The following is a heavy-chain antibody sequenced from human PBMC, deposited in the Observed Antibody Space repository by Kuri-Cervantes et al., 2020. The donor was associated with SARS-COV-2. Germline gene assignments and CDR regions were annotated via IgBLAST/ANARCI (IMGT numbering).Heavy chain of an antibody. D-gene: IGHD5-18*01. CDR3: AREDSYGYGDY. J-gene: IGHJ4*02. CDR1: GFSFSSYG. Sequence: GGSLRLSCAASGFSFSSYGMSWVRQAPGKGLEWVPSISSSSSYIYYADSVKGRFTISRDNAKNSLYLQMNSLRAEDTAVYYRAREDSYGYGDYWGQGTLVTVSS. CDR2: ISSSSSYI. V-gene: IGHV3-21*01.